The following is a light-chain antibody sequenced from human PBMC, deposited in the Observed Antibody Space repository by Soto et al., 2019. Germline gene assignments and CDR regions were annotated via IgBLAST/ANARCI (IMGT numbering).Light chain of an antibody. CDR1: SSDVGSYNL. CDR2: EGS. J-gene: IGLJ1*01. Sequence: QSALTQPASVSGSPGQSITISCTGTSSDVGSYNLVSWYQQHPGKAPKLMIYEGSKRPSGVSNRFSGSKSANTASLTISGLQAEDEAYYYCCSYAGSSTHVFGTGTKLTVL. V-gene: IGLV2-23*01. CDR3: CSYAGSSTHV.